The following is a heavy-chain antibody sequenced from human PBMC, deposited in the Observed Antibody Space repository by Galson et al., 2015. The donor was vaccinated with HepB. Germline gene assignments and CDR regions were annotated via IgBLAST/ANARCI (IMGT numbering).Heavy chain of an antibody. D-gene: IGHD3-10*01. J-gene: IGHJ3*02. V-gene: IGHV3-48*02. CDR2: ISSSSSTI. Sequence: SLRLSCAASGFTFSSYRMNWVRQAPGKGLEWVSYISSSSSTIYYADSVKGRFTISRDNAKNSLYLQMNSLRDEDTAVYYRARNLILLWFGELDAFDIWGQGTMVTVSS. CDR3: ARNLILLWFGELDAFDI. CDR1: GFTFSSYR.